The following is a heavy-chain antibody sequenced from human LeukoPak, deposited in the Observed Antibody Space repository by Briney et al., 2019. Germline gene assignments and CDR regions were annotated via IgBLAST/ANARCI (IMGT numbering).Heavy chain of an antibody. D-gene: IGHD1-26*01. V-gene: IGHV1-2*02. CDR2: INPNSGGT. Sequence: ASVKVSCKASGYTFTGYYMHWVRQAPGPGLEWMGWINPNSGGTNYAQKFQGRVTMTRDTSISTAYMELSRLRSDDTAVYYCARTLAVGATTADYWGQGTLVTVSS. CDR1: GYTFTGYY. J-gene: IGHJ4*02. CDR3: ARTLAVGATTADY.